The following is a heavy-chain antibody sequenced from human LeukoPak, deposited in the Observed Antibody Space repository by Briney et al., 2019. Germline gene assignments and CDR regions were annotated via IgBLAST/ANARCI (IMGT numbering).Heavy chain of an antibody. J-gene: IGHJ4*02. V-gene: IGHV3-23*01. CDR3: ARVGLNDYGSGTYADY. D-gene: IGHD3-10*01. CDR1: GFTFSTYA. Sequence: GGSLRLSCAASGFTFSTYAMSWVRQAPGKGLEWVSAISGSGGSTYYADSVKGRFTISRDNAKNSLYLQMNTLRAEDTAVYYCARVGLNDYGSGTYADYWGQGTLVTVSS. CDR2: ISGSGGST.